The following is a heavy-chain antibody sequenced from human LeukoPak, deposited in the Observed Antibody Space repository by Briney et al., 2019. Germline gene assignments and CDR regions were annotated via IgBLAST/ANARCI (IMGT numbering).Heavy chain of an antibody. CDR1: GGSFSGYY. Sequence: TSETLSLTCAVYGGSFSGYYWSWIRQPPGKGLEWIGEINHSGSTNYNPSLKSRVTISVDTSKNQFSLKLSSVTAADTAVYYCASTGYGDNWFDPRGQGTLVTVSS. V-gene: IGHV4-34*01. CDR3: ASTGYGDNWFDP. J-gene: IGHJ5*02. D-gene: IGHD4-17*01. CDR2: INHSGST.